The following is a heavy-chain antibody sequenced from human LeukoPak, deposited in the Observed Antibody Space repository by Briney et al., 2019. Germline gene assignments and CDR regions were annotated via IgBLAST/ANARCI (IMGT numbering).Heavy chain of an antibody. Sequence: PSETLSLTCTVSGYSISSGYYWGWIRQPPGKGLEWIGSIYHSGSAYYNPSLKSRVTMSVDTSKNQFSLKLSSVTAADTAVYYCARQITMIVMDYFDYWGQGTLVTVSS. V-gene: IGHV4-38-2*02. J-gene: IGHJ4*02. CDR3: ARQITMIVMDYFDY. CDR1: GYSISSGYY. CDR2: IYHSGSA. D-gene: IGHD3-22*01.